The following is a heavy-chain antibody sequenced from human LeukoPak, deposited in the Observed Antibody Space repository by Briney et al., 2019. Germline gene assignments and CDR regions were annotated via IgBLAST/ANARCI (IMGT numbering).Heavy chain of an antibody. Sequence: ASVKLSCKASGYTFTSYDINWVRQATGQGLEWMGWINPNSGNTGYAEKFQGRVTMTRDTSISTAYMKLSSLRSEDTAVYYCARMSDYDISGYNWFDPWGQGTLVTVSS. CDR3: ARMSDYDISGYNWFDP. CDR2: INPNSGNT. CDR1: GYTFTSYD. J-gene: IGHJ5*02. V-gene: IGHV1-8*01. D-gene: IGHD3-22*01.